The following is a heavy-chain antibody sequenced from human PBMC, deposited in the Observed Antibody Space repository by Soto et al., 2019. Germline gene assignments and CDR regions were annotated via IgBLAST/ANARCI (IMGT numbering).Heavy chain of an antibody. D-gene: IGHD2-15*01. CDR3: ASHRYCNGGSCYSGTIDY. V-gene: IGHV4-31*03. CDR1: GGSISSGGYY. CDR2: IYYSGST. Sequence: SETLSLTCTVSGGSISSGGYYWSWIRQHPGKGLEWIGYIYYSGSTYYNPSLKSRVTISVDTSKNQFSLKLSSVTAADTAVYYCASHRYCNGGSCYSGTIDYWGQGTLVTVSS. J-gene: IGHJ4*02.